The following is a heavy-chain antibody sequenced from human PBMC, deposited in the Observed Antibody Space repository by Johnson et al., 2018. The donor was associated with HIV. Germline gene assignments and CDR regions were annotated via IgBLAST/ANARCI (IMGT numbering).Heavy chain of an antibody. CDR1: GFTFDDYA. J-gene: IGHJ3*02. CDR2: INWNGGST. Sequence: VQLVESGGVVVQPGGSLRLSCAASGFTFDDYAMHWVRQGPGKGLEWVTGINWNGGSTGYADSVKGRFTISRDNAKNSLYLQMNRLRAEDTALYYWARGAVGGTTYAFDIWGQGTMVTVSS. CDR3: ARGAVGGTTYAFDI. V-gene: IGHV3-20*04. D-gene: IGHD1-26*01.